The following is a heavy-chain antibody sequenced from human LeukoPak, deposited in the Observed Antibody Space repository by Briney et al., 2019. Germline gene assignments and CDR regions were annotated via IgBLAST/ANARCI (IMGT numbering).Heavy chain of an antibody. Sequence: PGGSLRLSCAASGFTFKTYSMNWVRQAPGKGLEWVSYISTTSKSIYYADSVKGRFTISRDNAKNSLYLQMNSLRAEDTAVYYCARDRGDLEGVFDYWGQGTLVTVSS. V-gene: IGHV3-48*01. CDR3: ARDRGDLEGVFDY. CDR2: ISTTSKSI. J-gene: IGHJ4*02. D-gene: IGHD2-21*02. CDR1: GFTFKTYS.